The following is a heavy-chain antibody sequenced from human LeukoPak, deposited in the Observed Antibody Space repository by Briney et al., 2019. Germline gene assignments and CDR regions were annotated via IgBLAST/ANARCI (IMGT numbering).Heavy chain of an antibody. CDR3: ARQERGVLRFLEWLRAFDL. CDR2: IYYSGST. V-gene: IGHV4-39*01. CDR1: GGSISSSSYY. D-gene: IGHD3-3*01. J-gene: IGHJ3*01. Sequence: SETLSLTCTVSGGSISSSSYYWGWIRQPPGKGLEWIGSIYYSGSTYYNPFLKSRVTISVDTSKNQFSLKLSSVTAADTAVYFCARQERGVLRFLEWLRAFDLWGQGTMVTVSS.